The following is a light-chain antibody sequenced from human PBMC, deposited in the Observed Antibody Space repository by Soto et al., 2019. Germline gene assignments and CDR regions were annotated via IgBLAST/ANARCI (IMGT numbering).Light chain of an antibody. CDR3: QQYNDYLWT. CDR1: QSISNR. V-gene: IGKV1-5*01. CDR2: DAS. Sequence: DIQMTQSPSTLSASVGDRVTITCRASQSISNRLAWYQQKPGKAPKVLIYDASNLESGVPSRFSGSGSGTEFILTISSLQPDDFATYYCQQYNDYLWTFGQGTKVDIK. J-gene: IGKJ1*01.